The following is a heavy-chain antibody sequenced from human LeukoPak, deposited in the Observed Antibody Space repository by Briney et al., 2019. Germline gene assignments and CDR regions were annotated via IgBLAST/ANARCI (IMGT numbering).Heavy chain of an antibody. V-gene: IGHV3-30*01. Sequence: GRSLRLSCAASGFTFSSYAMHWVRQAPGKGLEWVAVISYDGSNKYYADSVKGRFTISRDNSKNTLYLQMNSLRAEDTAVYYCAREGRGACNWNYVSWFDPWGQGTLVTVSS. J-gene: IGHJ5*02. D-gene: IGHD1-7*01. CDR3: AREGRGACNWNYVSWFDP. CDR1: GFTFSSYA. CDR2: ISYDGSNK.